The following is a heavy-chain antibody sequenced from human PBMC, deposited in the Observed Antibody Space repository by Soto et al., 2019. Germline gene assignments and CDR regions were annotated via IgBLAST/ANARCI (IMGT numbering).Heavy chain of an antibody. V-gene: IGHV4-59*08. CDR3: AGRYGTLFAY. CDR1: GGSISSYY. D-gene: IGHD4-17*01. J-gene: IGHJ4*02. CDR2: IYYSGST. Sequence: QVQLQESGPGLVKPSETLSLTCTVSGGSISSYYWSWIRQPPGKGLEWIGYIYYSGSTNYNPSLXSXAXLXXDPSNHQFSLKLSSVTAADTAGYYCAGRYGTLFAYWGQGTLVTVSS.